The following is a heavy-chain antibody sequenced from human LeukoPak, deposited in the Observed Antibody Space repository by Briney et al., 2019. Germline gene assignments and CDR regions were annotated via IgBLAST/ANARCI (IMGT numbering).Heavy chain of an antibody. J-gene: IGHJ6*03. Sequence: GGSLRLSCAASGFTFSIYAMSWVRQAPGKGLEWVSVISGSGDSTYYTDSVKGRFTTSRDNSKNTLSLQMNCLRAEDTAVYYCARGDYGSGSPYYYYYMDVWGKGTTVTISS. CDR1: GFTFSIYA. D-gene: IGHD3-10*01. CDR3: ARGDYGSGSPYYYYYMDV. V-gene: IGHV3-23*01. CDR2: ISGSGDST.